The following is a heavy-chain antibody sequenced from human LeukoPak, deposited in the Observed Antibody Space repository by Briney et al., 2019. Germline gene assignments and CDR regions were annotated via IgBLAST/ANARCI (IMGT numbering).Heavy chain of an antibody. CDR2: ISPHTGGT. J-gene: IGHJ4*02. CDR3: ARGMELLGIYYFDY. V-gene: IGHV1-2*04. D-gene: IGHD1-26*01. CDR1: GYRFTAHY. Sequence: ASVKVSCKAPGYRFTAHYIHWVRLAPGQGLEWMGWISPHTGGTSYAQKFQGWVTMTRDTSITTTYLELDRLRSDDTAVYYCARGMELLGIYYFDYWGQGTLVTVSS.